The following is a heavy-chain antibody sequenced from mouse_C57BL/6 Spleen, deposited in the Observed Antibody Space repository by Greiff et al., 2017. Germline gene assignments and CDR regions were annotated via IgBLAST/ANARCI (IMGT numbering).Heavy chain of an antibody. V-gene: IGHV5-6*01. D-gene: IGHD2-4*01. J-gene: IGHJ3*01. CDR3: ARKYYDYDVRFAY. CDR1: GFTFSSYG. CDR2: ISSGGSYT. Sequence: EVKLVESGGDLVKPGGSLKLSCAASGFTFSSYGMSWVRQTPDKRLEWVATISSGGSYTYYPDSVKGRFTISRDNAKNTLYLQMSSLKSEDTAMYYCARKYYDYDVRFAYWGQGTLVTVSA.